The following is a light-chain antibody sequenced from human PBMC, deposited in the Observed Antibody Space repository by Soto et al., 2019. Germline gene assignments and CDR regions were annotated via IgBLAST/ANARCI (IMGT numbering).Light chain of an antibody. Sequence: EIVLTQSPATLSLSPGERATLSCRASRSVRSYLAGYQQKPGQAPRLLIYDASNRAAGIPARFSGSGTETDFTLTISNLEPEDFAVYYCQHRYAWLPITCGEGTRLEIK. CDR2: DAS. J-gene: IGKJ5*01. CDR1: RSVRSY. V-gene: IGKV3-11*01. CDR3: QHRYAWLPIT.